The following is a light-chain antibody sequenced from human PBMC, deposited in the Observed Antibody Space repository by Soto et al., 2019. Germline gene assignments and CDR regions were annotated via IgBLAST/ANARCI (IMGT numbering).Light chain of an antibody. CDR2: DAP. J-gene: IGKJ1*01. Sequence: EIVLTQSPATLSLSPGERATLSCRASQSVSSYLAWFQQKPGQAPRLLIYDAPNRATGIPARFSGSGSGTDFTVTISSLEPEDFAVYYCQQRSSWPWTFGQGTKVDIK. V-gene: IGKV3-11*01. CDR3: QQRSSWPWT. CDR1: QSVSSY.